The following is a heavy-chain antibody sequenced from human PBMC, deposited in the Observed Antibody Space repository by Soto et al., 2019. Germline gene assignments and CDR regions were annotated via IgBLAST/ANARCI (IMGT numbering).Heavy chain of an antibody. Sequence: QVQLVESGGGVVQPGRSLRLSCAASGFTFSSYGMHWVRQAPGKGLEWVAVISYDGSNKYYADSVKGRFTISRDNSKNTLYLQMNSLRAEDTAVYYCANDMGEQRAYGMDVWGQGTTVTVSS. D-gene: IGHD6-25*01. CDR2: ISYDGSNK. CDR3: ANDMGEQRAYGMDV. J-gene: IGHJ6*02. V-gene: IGHV3-30*18. CDR1: GFTFSSYG.